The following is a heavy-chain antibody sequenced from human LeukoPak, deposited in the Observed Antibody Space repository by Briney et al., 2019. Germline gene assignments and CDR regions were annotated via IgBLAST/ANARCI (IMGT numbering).Heavy chain of an antibody. V-gene: IGHV4-39*01. J-gene: IGHJ4*02. CDR2: IYYSGST. CDR3: ARRAVVPAAKSVFDY. CDR1: GGSITSNTNY. Sequence: SETVSLTCTVSGGSITSNTNYWDWIRQPPGRGLEWIGSIYYSGSTYYSPSLKSRVTMSVDTSKNQFSLKLTSVNAADTAVYYCARRAVVPAAKSVFDYWGQGTLVTVSS. D-gene: IGHD2-2*01.